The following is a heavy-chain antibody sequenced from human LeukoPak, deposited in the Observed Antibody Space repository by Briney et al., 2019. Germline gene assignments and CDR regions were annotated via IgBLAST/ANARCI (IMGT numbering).Heavy chain of an antibody. CDR2: ISSSGSTI. CDR1: GFTFSDYY. V-gene: IGHV3-11*01. Sequence: GGSLRLSCAASGFTFSDYYMSWIRQAPGKGLEWVSYISSSGSTIYYADSVKGRFTISRDNAKNSLYLQMNSLRAEDTAVYYCASPKVRGVTTFDYWGQGTLVTVSS. J-gene: IGHJ4*02. CDR3: ASPKVRGVTTFDY. D-gene: IGHD3-10*01.